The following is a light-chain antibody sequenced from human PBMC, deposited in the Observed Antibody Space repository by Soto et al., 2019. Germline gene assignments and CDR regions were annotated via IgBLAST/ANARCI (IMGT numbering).Light chain of an antibody. V-gene: IGKV1-5*03. CDR3: QHFNSYPWT. CDR2: KAS. CDR1: QSISSW. J-gene: IGKJ1*01. Sequence: DIQMTQSPSTLSAPVGDRVTITCRASQSISSWLAWYQQKTGKAPKLLINKASSLESGVPSRVSGSGSGTEVTLTISSLQPDDLATYYGQHFNSYPWTFGQGTKVDIK.